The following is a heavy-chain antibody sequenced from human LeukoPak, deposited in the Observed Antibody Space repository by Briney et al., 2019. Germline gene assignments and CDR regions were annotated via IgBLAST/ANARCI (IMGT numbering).Heavy chain of an antibody. Sequence: GGSLRLSCTASGFTFGDYAMSWVRQAPGKGLEWVGFIRSKAYGGTTEYAASVKGRFTISRDDSKSIAYLQMNSLKTEDTAVYYCTRLFGETHYFDYWGQGTLVTVSS. CDR3: TRLFGETHYFDY. D-gene: IGHD3-10*01. CDR1: GFTFGDYA. CDR2: IRSKAYGGTT. V-gene: IGHV3-49*04. J-gene: IGHJ4*02.